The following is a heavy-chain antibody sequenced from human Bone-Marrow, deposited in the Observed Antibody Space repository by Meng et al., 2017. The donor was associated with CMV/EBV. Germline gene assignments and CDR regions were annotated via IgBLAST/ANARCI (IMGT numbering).Heavy chain of an antibody. D-gene: IGHD6-6*01. V-gene: IGHV3-23*03. CDR3: AKWYEDSSSSGGDY. CDR2: IYSGGSST. Sequence: GGSLRLSCAASGFTFSSYAMSWVRQAPGKGLEWVSVIYSGGSSTYYADSVKGRFTISRDNSKNTLYLQMNSLRAEDTAVYYCAKWYEDSSSSGGDYCGQGNLVTVSS. J-gene: IGHJ4*02. CDR1: GFTFSSYA.